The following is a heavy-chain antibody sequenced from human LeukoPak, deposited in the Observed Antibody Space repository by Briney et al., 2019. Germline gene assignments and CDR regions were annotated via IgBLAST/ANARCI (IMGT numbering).Heavy chain of an antibody. CDR3: TGYSSGWYLPEDWFDP. V-gene: IGHV3-7*01. CDR1: GFTFSKFW. Sequence: GGSLRLSCAASGFTFSKFWMSWVRQTPGKGLEWVANIKKDGSEKYYVDSVKGRFTISRDNAKNSLYLQMNSLRAEDTAVYYCTGYSSGWYLPEDWFDPWGQGTLVTVSS. J-gene: IGHJ5*02. D-gene: IGHD6-19*01. CDR2: IKKDGSEK.